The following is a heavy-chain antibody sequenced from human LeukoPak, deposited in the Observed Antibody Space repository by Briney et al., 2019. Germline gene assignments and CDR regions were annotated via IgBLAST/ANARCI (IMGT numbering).Heavy chain of an antibody. J-gene: IGHJ4*02. Sequence: SETLSLICTVSGHFICSYYGIWIRQPPGKGLEGIGYIYYSGSTNYNTSLKSRVTISVDTSKNQFSLKLSSVAAEDAAVYYCARVQCELLPILDYWGQGTLVTVSS. CDR1: GHFICSYY. CDR2: IYYSGST. V-gene: IGHV4-59*01. D-gene: IGHD1-26*01. CDR3: ARVQCELLPILDY.